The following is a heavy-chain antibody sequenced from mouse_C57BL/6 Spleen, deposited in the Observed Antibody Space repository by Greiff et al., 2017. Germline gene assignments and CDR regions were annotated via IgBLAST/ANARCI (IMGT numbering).Heavy chain of an antibody. CDR3: TREGLSNYAMDY. CDR1: GYTFTDYE. CDR2: IDPETGGT. D-gene: IGHD2-4*01. Sequence: QVQLQQSGAELVRPGASVTLSCKASGYTFTDYEMHWVKQTPVHGLEWIGAIDPETGGTAYNQKFKGKAIMTADKSSSTAYMELRSLTSEDSAVYYCTREGLSNYAMDYWGQGTSVTVSS. V-gene: IGHV1-15*01. J-gene: IGHJ4*01.